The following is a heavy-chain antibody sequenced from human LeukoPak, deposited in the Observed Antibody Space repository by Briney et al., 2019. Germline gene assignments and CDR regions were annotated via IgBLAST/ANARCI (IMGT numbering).Heavy chain of an antibody. D-gene: IGHD6-19*01. Sequence: ASVTVSCKASGYTFTGYYMHWVRQAPGQGLEWMGWINPNSGGTNYAQKFQGRVTMTRDTSISTAYMELSRLRSDDTAVYYCARDPYSSGWLGYYYYGMDVWGQGTTVTVSS. CDR2: INPNSGGT. J-gene: IGHJ6*02. CDR1: GYTFTGYY. CDR3: ARDPYSSGWLGYYYYGMDV. V-gene: IGHV1-2*02.